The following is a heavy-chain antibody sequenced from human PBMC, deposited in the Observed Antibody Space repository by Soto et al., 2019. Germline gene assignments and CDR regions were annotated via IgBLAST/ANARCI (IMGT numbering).Heavy chain of an antibody. J-gene: IGHJ6*02. CDR3: ARFDNYTPYGMDV. CDR2: IYPGDSDT. D-gene: IGHD1-1*01. CDR1: GYSFTSYW. Sequence: PGESLKISCKGSGYSFTSYWIGWVRQMPGKGLEWMGIIYPGDSDTRYSPSFQGQVTISADKSISTAYLQWSSLKASDTAMYYRARFDNYTPYGMDVWGQGTTVTVSS. V-gene: IGHV5-51*01.